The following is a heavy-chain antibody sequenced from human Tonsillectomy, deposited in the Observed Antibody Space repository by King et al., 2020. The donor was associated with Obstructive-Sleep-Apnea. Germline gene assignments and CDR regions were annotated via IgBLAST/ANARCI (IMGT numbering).Heavy chain of an antibody. CDR2: ISASNGNT. CDR1: GYTFTSYG. Sequence: VQLVESGDEVKKPGASVKVSCRASGYTFTSYGISWVRQAPGQGLEWLGWISASNGNTNSAQKFQGRLTLTTDTSTSTAYMELRSLRSDDTAVYYCARGGYDILTGYYAGRDVDFDYWGQGTLVTVSS. V-gene: IGHV1-18*01. CDR3: ARGGYDILTGYYAGRDVDFDY. D-gene: IGHD3-9*01. J-gene: IGHJ4*02.